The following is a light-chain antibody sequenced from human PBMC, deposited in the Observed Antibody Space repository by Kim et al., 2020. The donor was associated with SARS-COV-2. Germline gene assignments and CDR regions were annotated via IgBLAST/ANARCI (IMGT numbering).Light chain of an antibody. CDR1: QGIRNE. V-gene: IGKV1-6*01. Sequence: AIQMTQSPSSLFASVGDRVTITCRASQGIRNELGWYQQKPGKAPKLLIYASFNLQSGVPSRFSGSGSGTDFTLTISSLQPEDFATYYCLQDNSYPRSFGQGTKVDIK. CDR3: LQDNSYPRS. J-gene: IGKJ1*01. CDR2: ASF.